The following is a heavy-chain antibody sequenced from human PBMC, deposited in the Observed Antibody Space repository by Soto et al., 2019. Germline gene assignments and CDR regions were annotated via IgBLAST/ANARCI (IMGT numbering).Heavy chain of an antibody. J-gene: IGHJ2*01. CDR1: GGTFSSYA. CDR3: ARVVTVVKSFHYWYFDL. CDR2: IIPIFGTT. D-gene: IGHD2-15*01. Sequence: QAQLVQSGAEVKKPGSSVKVSCKASGGTFSSYAISWVRQAPGQGLEWMGGIIPIFGTTNYAQKFQGRVTITADESTSTAYMELSSLRSEDTAMYYCARVVTVVKSFHYWYFDLWGRGTLVTVSS. V-gene: IGHV1-69*12.